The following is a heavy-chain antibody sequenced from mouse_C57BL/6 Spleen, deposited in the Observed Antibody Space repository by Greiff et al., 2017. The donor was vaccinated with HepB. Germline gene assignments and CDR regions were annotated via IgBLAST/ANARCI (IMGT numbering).Heavy chain of an antibody. J-gene: IGHJ1*03. CDR1: GYTFTSYW. V-gene: IGHV1-64*01. CDR3: ARGGSYWYFDV. Sequence: VQLQQPGAELVKPGASVKLSCKASGYTFTSYWMHWVKQRPGQGLEWIGMIHPNSGSTNYNEKFKSKATLTVDKSSSTAYMQRSSLTSEDSAVYYCARGGSYWYFDVWGTGTTVTVSS. D-gene: IGHD3-1*01. CDR2: IHPNSGST.